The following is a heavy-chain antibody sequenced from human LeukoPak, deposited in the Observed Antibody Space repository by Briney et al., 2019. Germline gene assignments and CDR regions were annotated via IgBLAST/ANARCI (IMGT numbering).Heavy chain of an antibody. CDR2: ITGDSTYI. D-gene: IGHD2-15*01. CDR3: ARARVVVAATSRGYYMDV. J-gene: IGHJ6*03. CDR1: GITFSGYS. V-gene: IGHV3-21*04. Sequence: GGSLRLSCAASGITFSGYSMNWIRQAPGKGLEWVATITGDSTYISHADSVKGRFTISRDNAKNSVYLQMNSLRAEDTAVYYCARARVVVAATSRGYYMDVWGKGTTVTISS.